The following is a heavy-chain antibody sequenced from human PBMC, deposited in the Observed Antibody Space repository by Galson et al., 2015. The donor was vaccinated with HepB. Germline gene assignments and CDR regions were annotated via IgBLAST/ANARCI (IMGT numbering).Heavy chain of an antibody. CDR1: GYTFTSYG. CDR3: ARGVVVIKDYYYYMDV. Sequence: SVKVSCKASGYTFTSYGISWVRQAPGQGLEWMGWISAYNGNTNYAQKLQGRVTMTTDTSTSTAYMELRSLRSDDTAVYYCARGVVVIKDYYYYMDVWGKGTTVTVSS. D-gene: IGHD3-22*01. CDR2: ISAYNGNT. J-gene: IGHJ6*03. V-gene: IGHV1-18*01.